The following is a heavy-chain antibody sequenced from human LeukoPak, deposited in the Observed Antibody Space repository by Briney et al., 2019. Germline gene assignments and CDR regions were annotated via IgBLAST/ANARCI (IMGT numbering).Heavy chain of an antibody. CDR1: GGSVSSGSYY. CDR2: IYYSGGT. CDR3: ARDLWDSSDYYYFGAFDI. D-gene: IGHD3-22*01. Sequence: PSETLSLTCTVSGGSVSSGSYYWSWIRQPPGKGLEWIGYIYYSGGTNYNPSLKSRVTISIDTSKNQFSLKLSSVTAADTAVYYCARDLWDSSDYYYFGAFDIWGQGTMVTVSS. V-gene: IGHV4-61*01. J-gene: IGHJ3*02.